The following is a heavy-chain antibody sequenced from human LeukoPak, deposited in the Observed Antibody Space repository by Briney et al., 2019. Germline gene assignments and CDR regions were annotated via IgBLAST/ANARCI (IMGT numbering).Heavy chain of an antibody. J-gene: IGHJ4*02. D-gene: IGHD3-10*01. V-gene: IGHV4-34*01. CDR1: GGPISSYY. CDR3: ARGHRIWFGELLKSPFDY. CDR2: INHSGST. Sequence: SETLSLTCTVSGGPISSYYWSWIRQPPGKGLEWIGEINHSGSTNYNPSLKSRVTISVDTSKNQFSLKLSSVTAADTAVYYCARGHRIWFGELLKSPFDYWGQGTLVTVSS.